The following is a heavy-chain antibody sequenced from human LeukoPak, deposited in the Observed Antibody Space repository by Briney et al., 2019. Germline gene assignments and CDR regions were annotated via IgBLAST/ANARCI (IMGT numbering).Heavy chain of an antibody. J-gene: IGHJ4*02. CDR1: GFTVSSNY. Sequence: GGSLRLSCAASGFTVSSNYMSRVRQAPGKGLEWVSVIYSGGSTYYADSVKGRFTISRDNSKNTLYLQMNSLRAEDTAVYYCARGLYSGWSDYWGQGTLVTVSS. CDR2: IYSGGST. V-gene: IGHV3-66*01. D-gene: IGHD5-12*01. CDR3: ARGLYSGWSDY.